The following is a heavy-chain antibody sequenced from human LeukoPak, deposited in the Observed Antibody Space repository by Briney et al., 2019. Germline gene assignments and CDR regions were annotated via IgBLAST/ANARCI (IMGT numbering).Heavy chain of an antibody. CDR3: ARVYYDILTGYDAFDI. V-gene: IGHV4-34*01. D-gene: IGHD3-9*01. J-gene: IGHJ3*02. Sequence: PSETLSLTCAVYGGSFSGYYWSWIRQPPGKGLEWIGEINHSGSTNYNPSLKSRVTISVDTSKNQFSLKLSSVTAADTAVYYCARVYYDILTGYDAFDIWGQGTMVTVSS. CDR1: GGSFSGYY. CDR2: INHSGST.